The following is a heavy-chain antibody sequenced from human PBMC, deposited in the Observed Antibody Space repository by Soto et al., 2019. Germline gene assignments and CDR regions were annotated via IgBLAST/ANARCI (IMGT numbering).Heavy chain of an antibody. Sequence: EVQLVESGGGLVKPGGSLRLSCAASGFTFSSYSMNWVRQAPGKGLEWFSSISSSSSYIYYADSVKGRFTISRDNAKNSLYLQMNSLRAEDTAVYYCARLRNYYDSSAAAAFDIWDQGTMVTVSS. J-gene: IGHJ3*02. D-gene: IGHD3-22*01. CDR1: GFTFSSYS. CDR2: ISSSSSYI. CDR3: ARLRNYYDSSAAAAFDI. V-gene: IGHV3-21*01.